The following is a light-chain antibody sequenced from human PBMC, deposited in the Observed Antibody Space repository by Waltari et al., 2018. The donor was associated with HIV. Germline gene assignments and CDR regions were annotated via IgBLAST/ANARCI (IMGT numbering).Light chain of an antibody. CDR1: SADIGSNT. J-gene: IGLJ2*01. Sequence: QSVLTQPPSASGTPGQTVTISCSGSSADIGSNTVNWYKQLPGTAPKLLIYNTYQRPSGVPDRVSASQSGTSASLAISGLQSEEEADYYCAAWDDSMEGHVFGGGTKLTIL. V-gene: IGLV1-44*01. CDR2: NTY. CDR3: AAWDDSMEGHV.